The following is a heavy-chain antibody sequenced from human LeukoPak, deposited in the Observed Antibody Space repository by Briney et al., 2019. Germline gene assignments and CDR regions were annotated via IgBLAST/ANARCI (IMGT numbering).Heavy chain of an antibody. D-gene: IGHD4-17*01. CDR3: ARALTTVTVGPSFDP. J-gene: IGHJ5*02. CDR2: IYYSGST. CDR1: GGSISSSSYY. V-gene: IGHV4-39*07. Sequence: SETLSLTCTVSGGSISSSSYYWGWIRQPPGKGLEWIGSIYYSGSTYYNPSLKSRVTISVDTSKNQFSLKLSSVTAADTAVYYCARALTTVTVGPSFDPWGQGTLVTVSS.